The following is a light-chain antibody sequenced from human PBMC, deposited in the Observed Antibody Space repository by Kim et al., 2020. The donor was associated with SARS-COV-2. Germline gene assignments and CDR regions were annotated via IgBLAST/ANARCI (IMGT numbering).Light chain of an antibody. V-gene: IGLV2-14*03. Sequence: GKSITIACTGNSSDVGGYNDVSWYQQHPGKAPKLMIYDVSNRPSGVSNRFSGSKSGNTASLTISGLQAEDEADYYCSSYTSSSSYVFGTGTKVTVL. CDR1: SSDVGGYND. J-gene: IGLJ1*01. CDR3: SSYTSSSSYV. CDR2: DVS.